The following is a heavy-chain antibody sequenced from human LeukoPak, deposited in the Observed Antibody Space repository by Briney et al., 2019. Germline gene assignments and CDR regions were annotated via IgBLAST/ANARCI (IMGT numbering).Heavy chain of an antibody. CDR3: ARGRRIAALPGHRFDY. J-gene: IGHJ4*02. CDR1: GGSISSYY. CDR2: IYYSGST. D-gene: IGHD6-6*01. Sequence: SETLSLTCTVSGGSISSYYWSWIRQPPGKGLEWIGYIYYSGSTNYNPSLKSRVTISVDTSKNQFSLKLSSVTAADTAVYYCARGRRIAALPGHRFDYWGQGTLVTVSS. V-gene: IGHV4-59*12.